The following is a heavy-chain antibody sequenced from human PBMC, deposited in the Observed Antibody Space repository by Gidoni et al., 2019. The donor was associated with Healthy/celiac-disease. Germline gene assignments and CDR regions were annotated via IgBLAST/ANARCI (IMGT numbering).Heavy chain of an antibody. Sequence: QVQLQQWGAGLLKPSETLSLTCAVYGGSFSGYYWSWIRQPPGKGLEWIGEINHSGSTTYNPSLKSRVTISVDTSKNQFSLKLSSVTAADTAVYYCARLVAEYPVDYWGQGTLVTVSS. CDR3: ARLVAEYPVDY. D-gene: IGHD2-15*01. CDR1: GGSFSGYY. CDR2: INHSGST. J-gene: IGHJ4*02. V-gene: IGHV4-34*01.